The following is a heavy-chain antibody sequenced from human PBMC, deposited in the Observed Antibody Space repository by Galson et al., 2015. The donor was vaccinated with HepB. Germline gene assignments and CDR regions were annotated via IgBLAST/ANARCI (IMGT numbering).Heavy chain of an antibody. CDR1: GYSSTAYY. CDR2: INPDTGAT. CDR3: ARLGRYCTSTSCSNYYYGMAV. D-gene: IGHD2-2*01. J-gene: IGHJ6*02. Sequence: SVKVSCKASGYSSTAYYMHWVRQAPGQGLEWMGWINPDTGATNYAQKFQGRVTMTWDTSISIAHMDLSRLRSDDTAVYFCARLGRYCTSTSCSNYYYGMAVWGQGTTVTVSS. V-gene: IGHV1-2*02.